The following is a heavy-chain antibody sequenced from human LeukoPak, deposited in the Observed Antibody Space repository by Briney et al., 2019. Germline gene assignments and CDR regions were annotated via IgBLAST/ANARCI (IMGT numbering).Heavy chain of an antibody. J-gene: IGHJ3*02. CDR3: AKTRGVEGAFDI. D-gene: IGHD2-21*01. CDR2: IRYEGHYK. V-gene: IGHV3-30*02. Sequence: PGGSLRLSCVASGCTFSAHGIHWVREAPGKGLDWVTFIRYEGHYKYYADSVTGRFTVSRDNSKNTVYLQMNNLMTEDTAVYYCAKTRGVEGAFDIWGQGTRVTVSS. CDR1: GCTFSAHG.